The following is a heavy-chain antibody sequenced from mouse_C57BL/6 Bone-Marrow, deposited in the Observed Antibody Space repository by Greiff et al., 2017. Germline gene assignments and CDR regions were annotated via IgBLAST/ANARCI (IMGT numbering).Heavy chain of an antibody. CDR1: GYTFTSYW. Sequence: VQLQQSGAELVKPGASVKLSCKASGYTFTSYWMQWVKQRPGQGLEWIGEIDPSDSYTNYNQKFKGKATLTVDTSSSTAYMQLSSLTSEDSAVYYGARVFYSNYGWFAYWGQGTLVTVSA. CDR3: ARVFYSNYGWFAY. V-gene: IGHV1-50*01. CDR2: IDPSDSYT. J-gene: IGHJ3*01. D-gene: IGHD2-5*01.